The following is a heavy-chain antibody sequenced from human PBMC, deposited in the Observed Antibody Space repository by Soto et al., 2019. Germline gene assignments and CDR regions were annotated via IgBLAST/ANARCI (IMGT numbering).Heavy chain of an antibody. CDR3: ASGHDAYKVRY. Sequence: SETLSLTCTASGGSISSGGTGSYWTWIRQLPGKGLEWIGYIYYTGNTYYNPSLKSRPTTSIDTSENQFSLKLTSVTAADTAVYFCASGHDAYKVRYWGQGTLVTVSS. CDR2: IYYTGNT. CDR1: GGSISSGGTGSY. J-gene: IGHJ4*02. V-gene: IGHV4-31*03. D-gene: IGHD1-1*01.